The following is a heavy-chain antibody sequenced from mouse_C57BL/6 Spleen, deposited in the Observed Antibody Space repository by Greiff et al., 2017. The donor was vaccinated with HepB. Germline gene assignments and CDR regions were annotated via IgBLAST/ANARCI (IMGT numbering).Heavy chain of an antibody. D-gene: IGHD2-4*01. CDR1: GYTFTSYW. CDR2: INPSSGYT. CDR3: AGFYYDYDGFYFDY. Sequence: QLQQSGAELAKPGASVKLSCKASGYTFTSYWMHWVKQRPGQGLEWIGYINPSSGYTKYNQKFKDKATLTEDKSSSTAYMQLSSLTYEDAAVYSCAGFYYDYDGFYFDYWGQGTTLTVSS. J-gene: IGHJ2*01. V-gene: IGHV1-7*01.